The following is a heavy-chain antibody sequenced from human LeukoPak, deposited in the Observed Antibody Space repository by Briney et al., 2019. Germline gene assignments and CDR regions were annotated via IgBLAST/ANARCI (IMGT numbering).Heavy chain of an antibody. V-gene: IGHV1-2*02. J-gene: IGHJ4*02. CDR1: GYTFTAYH. CDR2: MNPDSGGT. CDR3: ARDVPGYSSEFDF. Sequence: ASVKVSCKASGYTFTAYHIHWVRQAPGQGLEWVGWMNPDSGGTNSAQKFQGRVTMTRDTSISTAYMELSRLRSDDTAVYYCARDVPGYSSEFDFWGQGTLVSVSS. D-gene: IGHD6-19*01.